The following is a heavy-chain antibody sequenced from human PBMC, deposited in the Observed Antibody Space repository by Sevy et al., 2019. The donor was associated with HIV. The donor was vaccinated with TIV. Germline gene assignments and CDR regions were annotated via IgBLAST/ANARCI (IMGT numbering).Heavy chain of an antibody. CDR2: IWNDRGNK. CDR3: ASLPNNYYDSSGSSGDDAFDI. D-gene: IGHD3-22*01. J-gene: IGHJ3*02. Sequence: GGCLRLSCAASGFTFSRYGMHWVRQAPGKGLEWVAVIWNDRGNKHYADSVKGRFTLSRDNSKNTLYLQMNSLRAEDTAVYYCASLPNNYYDSSGSSGDDAFDIWGQGTMVTVSS. CDR1: GFTFSRYG. V-gene: IGHV3-33*04.